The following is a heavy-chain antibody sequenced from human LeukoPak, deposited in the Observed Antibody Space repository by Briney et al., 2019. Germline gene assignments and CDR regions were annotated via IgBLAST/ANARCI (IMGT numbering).Heavy chain of an antibody. CDR3: AKARYCSGGVCYCDY. D-gene: IGHD2-8*02. V-gene: IGHV3-23*01. CDR2: ISGSGSTT. CDR1: GFIFTSYT. J-gene: IGHJ4*02. Sequence: GGSLRLSCAASGFIFTSYTITWVRQAPGKGPEWVSSISGSGSTTYYAESVKGRFTVSRDNSKNTLSLQMNSLRSDDTAVYYCAKARYCSGGVCYCDYWGQGTLVTGSS.